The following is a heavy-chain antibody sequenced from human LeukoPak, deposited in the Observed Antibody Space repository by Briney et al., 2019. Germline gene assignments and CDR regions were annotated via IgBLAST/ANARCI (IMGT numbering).Heavy chain of an antibody. CDR2: IYPADSDT. Sequence: PGESLKISCKGSGYSFTTYWIGWVRQMPGKGLEWMGIIYPADSDTRYSPSFQGQVTISADKSISTAYLQWSSLKASDTAMYYCASSGSGSYYRRDAFDIWGQGTMVTVSS. D-gene: IGHD3-10*01. CDR1: GYSFTTYW. J-gene: IGHJ3*02. V-gene: IGHV5-51*01. CDR3: ASSGSGSYYRRDAFDI.